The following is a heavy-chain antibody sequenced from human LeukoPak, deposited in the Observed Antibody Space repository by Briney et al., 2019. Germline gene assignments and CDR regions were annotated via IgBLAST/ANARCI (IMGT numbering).Heavy chain of an antibody. CDR2: IYYSGST. J-gene: IGHJ4*02. V-gene: IGHV4-39*01. CDR1: GGSISSSSYY. CDR3: ARLLLRSKTDYDILTGSTTHRDY. Sequence: SETLSLTCTVSGGSISSSSYYWGWIRQPPGKGLEWIGSIYYSGSTYYNPSLKSRVTISVDTSKNQFSLKLSSVTAADTAVYYCARLLLRSKTDYDILTGSTTHRDYWGQGTLVTVSS. D-gene: IGHD3-9*01.